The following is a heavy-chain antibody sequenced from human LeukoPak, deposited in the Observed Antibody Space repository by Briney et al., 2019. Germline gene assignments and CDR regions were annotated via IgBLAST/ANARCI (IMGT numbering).Heavy chain of an antibody. CDR1: GYTFTSYY. Sequence: ASVKVSCKASGYTFTSYYMHWVRQAPGQGLGWMGIINPSGGSTSYAQKFQGRVTMTRDTSTSTVYMELSSLRSEDTAVYYCAGVDTAMAPFDYWGQGTLVTVSS. J-gene: IGHJ4*02. V-gene: IGHV1-46*01. CDR3: AGVDTAMAPFDY. CDR2: INPSGGST. D-gene: IGHD5-18*01.